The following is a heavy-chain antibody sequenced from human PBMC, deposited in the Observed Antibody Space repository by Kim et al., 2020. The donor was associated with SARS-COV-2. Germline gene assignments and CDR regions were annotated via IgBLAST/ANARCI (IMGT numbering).Heavy chain of an antibody. CDR3: ASAYVLSGSSWIDAFDI. CDR1: GYTFPSFA. CDR2: INAGNGHT. D-gene: IGHD1-26*01. J-gene: IGHJ3*02. V-gene: IGHV1-3*01. Sequence: ASVKVSCKASGYTFPSFAMHWVRRAPGQSLEWMGWINAGNGHTEYSQKFQGRLTITRDTSASTAHMELSSLGSEDTAVYFCASAYVLSGSSWIDAFDIWGQGTMVTVSS.